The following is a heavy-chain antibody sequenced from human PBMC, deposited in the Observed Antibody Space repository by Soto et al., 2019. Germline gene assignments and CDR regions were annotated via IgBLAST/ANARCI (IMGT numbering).Heavy chain of an antibody. CDR1: GFTFSSYA. V-gene: IGHV3-30-3*01. Sequence: PGGSLRLPCAASGFTFSSYAMHWVRQAPGKGLEWVAVISYDGSNKYYADSVKGRFTISRDNSKNTLYLQMNSLRAEDTAVYYCARVVVVAASYFDYWGQGTLVTVSS. D-gene: IGHD2-15*01. J-gene: IGHJ4*02. CDR2: ISYDGSNK. CDR3: ARVVVVAASYFDY.